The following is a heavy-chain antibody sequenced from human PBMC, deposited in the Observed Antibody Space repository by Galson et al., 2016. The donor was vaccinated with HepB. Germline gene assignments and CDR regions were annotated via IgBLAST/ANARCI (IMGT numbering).Heavy chain of an antibody. J-gene: IGHJ5*02. V-gene: IGHV6-1*01. CDR2: TYYRSKWWN. CDR3: ARAETNWDGTGDHWFDP. Sequence: CAISGDSVTNNGAAWTWIRQSPSRGLEWLGRTYYRSKWWNTYAVFVKSRITINPDTSKNQFSLQLNSVTPEDTAVYYCARAETNWDGTGDHWFDPWGQGTLVAVSS. D-gene: IGHD7-27*01. CDR1: GDSVTNNGAA.